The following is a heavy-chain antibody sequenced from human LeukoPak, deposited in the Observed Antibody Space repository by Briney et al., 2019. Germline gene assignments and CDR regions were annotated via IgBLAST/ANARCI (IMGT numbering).Heavy chain of an antibody. CDR2: ISWNSGSM. J-gene: IGHJ4*02. V-gene: IGHV3-9*03. CDR1: GFTFDDYA. D-gene: IGHD6-19*01. Sequence: GGSLRLSCAASGFTFDDYAMHWVRQAPGKGLEWVSGISWNSGSMGYADSVKGRFTISRDNAKNSLFLQMNSLRAEDMALYYCAKAAVAGTGFDSWGQGTLVTVFS. CDR3: AKAAVAGTGFDS.